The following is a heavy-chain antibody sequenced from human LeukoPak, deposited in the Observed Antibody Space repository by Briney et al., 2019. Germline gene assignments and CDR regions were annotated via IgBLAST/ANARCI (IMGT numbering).Heavy chain of an antibody. V-gene: IGHV4-59*01. CDR2: ISNSGST. J-gene: IGHJ4*02. CDR3: AGAGSGYSFDN. Sequence: SETLSLTCTVSGGSISSYYWSWIRQPPGKGLEWIGYISNSGSTNNNPSLKSRLTMSIDTSKNQFSLRLNSVTAADTAVYYCAGAGSGYSFDNWGQGKLVTVSS. CDR1: GGSISSYY. D-gene: IGHD3-22*01.